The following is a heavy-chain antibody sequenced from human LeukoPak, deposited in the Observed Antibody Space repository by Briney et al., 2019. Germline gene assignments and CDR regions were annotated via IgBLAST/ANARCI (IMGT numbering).Heavy chain of an antibody. J-gene: IGHJ1*01. CDR2: IIPIFGTA. V-gene: IGHV1-69*06. CDR1: GGTFSSYA. D-gene: IGHD3-22*01. CDR3: ATYYYDSSEEYFQH. Sequence: SVKVSCKASGGTFSSYAISWVRQAPGQGLEWMGRIIPIFGTANYAQKFQGRVTITADKSTSTAYMELSSLRSEDTAVYYCATYYYDSSEEYFQHWGQGTLVTVSS.